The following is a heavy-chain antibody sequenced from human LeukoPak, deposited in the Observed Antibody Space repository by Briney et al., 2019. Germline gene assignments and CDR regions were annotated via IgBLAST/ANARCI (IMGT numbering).Heavy chain of an antibody. V-gene: IGHV3-30-3*01. CDR2: MSYDGSNK. CDR1: RFTFSNYA. Sequence: GGSLRLSCAASRFTFSNYAMHWVRQAPGKGLEWVAVMSYDGSNKYYADSVTGRFTISRDNSKNTLYLQMNSLRAEDTAVYYCAREDYYGSGSPKGYYYSGMDVWGQGTTVTVSS. D-gene: IGHD3-10*01. J-gene: IGHJ6*02. CDR3: AREDYYGSGSPKGYYYSGMDV.